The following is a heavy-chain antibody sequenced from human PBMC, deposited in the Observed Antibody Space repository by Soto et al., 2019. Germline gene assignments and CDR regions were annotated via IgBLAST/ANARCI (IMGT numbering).Heavy chain of an antibody. V-gene: IGHV3-23*01. CDR3: AKFFFQAEDGIRAVRSVSAFLLNRSSDL. CDR2: ISGSGGST. J-gene: IGHJ2*01. Sequence: PGKGPEWVSAISGSGGSTSYAAYVKGRLNISRDNSKKMLHLQMTSLRAADTAVYYCAKFFFQAEDGIRAVRSVSAFLLNRSSDL. D-gene: IGHD2-2*01.